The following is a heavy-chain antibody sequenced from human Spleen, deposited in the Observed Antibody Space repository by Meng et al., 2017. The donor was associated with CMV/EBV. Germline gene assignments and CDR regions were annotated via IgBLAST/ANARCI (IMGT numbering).Heavy chain of an antibody. CDR2: IYWDDDK. V-gene: IGHV2-5*02. D-gene: IGHD3-9*01. CDR1: GFSLSTSGVG. Sequence: QITLKESGPTLVKPXQTLTLTCPFSGFSLSTSGVGVGWIRQPPGKALEWLALIYWDDDKRYSPSLKSRLTITKDTSKNQVVLTMTNMDPVDTATYYCAHSRGYFDEFDYWGQGTLVTVSS. J-gene: IGHJ4*02. CDR3: AHSRGYFDEFDY.